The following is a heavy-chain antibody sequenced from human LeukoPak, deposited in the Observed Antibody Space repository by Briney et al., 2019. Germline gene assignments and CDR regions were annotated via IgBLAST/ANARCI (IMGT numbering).Heavy chain of an antibody. CDR1: GFTFNTYA. CDR2: ISGGGSST. D-gene: IGHD3-3*01. CDR3: VSSKSRVTIFGGGPVIITDINFDY. J-gene: IGHJ4*02. Sequence: PGGSLKLSCAASGFTFNTYAMSWVRQTPETGLEWVSVISGGGSSTYYADSVKGRFTISRDNSKNTLYLQMNSLRAEDTAVYYCVSSKSRVTIFGGGPVIITDINFDYWGQGTLVTVSS. V-gene: IGHV3-23*01.